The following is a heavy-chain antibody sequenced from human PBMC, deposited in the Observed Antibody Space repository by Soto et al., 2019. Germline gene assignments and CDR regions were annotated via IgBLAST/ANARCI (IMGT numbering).Heavy chain of an antibody. CDR2: ISSNGGST. J-gene: IGHJ4*02. CDR3: VKDRSQCSGDSCDTTQYGDYGNHLDY. Sequence: GWSMRLSCSASGFTFSSYAMHWVRQAPGKGLEYVSAISSNGGSTYYADSVKGRFTISRDNSKNTLYVQMSSLRIEDTAVYYCVKDRSQCSGDSCDTTQYGDYGNHLDYWGKGTLGTVSA. CDR1: GFTFSSYA. V-gene: IGHV3-64*05. D-gene: IGHD4-17*01.